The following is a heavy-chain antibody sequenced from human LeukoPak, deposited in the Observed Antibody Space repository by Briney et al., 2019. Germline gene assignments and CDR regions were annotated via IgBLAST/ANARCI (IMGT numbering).Heavy chain of an antibody. Sequence: SETLALTCAVYGGSLSGYYWSWIRQPPGKGLEWIGEINHSGSTNYNPSLKSRVTISLDTSKNQFSLELSSVTAADTAVYYCARVPLRFLEPFDYWGHGTLATVSS. J-gene: IGHJ4*01. CDR2: INHSGST. V-gene: IGHV4-34*01. D-gene: IGHD3-3*01. CDR1: GGSLSGYY. CDR3: ARVPLRFLEPFDY.